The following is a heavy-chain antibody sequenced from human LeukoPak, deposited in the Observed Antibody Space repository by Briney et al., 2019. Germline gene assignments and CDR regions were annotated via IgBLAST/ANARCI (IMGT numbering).Heavy chain of an antibody. V-gene: IGHV4-34*01. D-gene: IGHD2-8*01. CDR2: INHSGST. CDR1: GGSFSGYY. CDR3: ARGRSNGWFY. Sequence: SETLSLTCAVYGGSFSGYYWSWIRQPPGKGLEWIGEINHSGSTNYNPSLKSRVTISVDTSKNQFSLKLSSVTAADTAVYYCARGRSNGWFYRGQGTLVTVSS. J-gene: IGHJ4*02.